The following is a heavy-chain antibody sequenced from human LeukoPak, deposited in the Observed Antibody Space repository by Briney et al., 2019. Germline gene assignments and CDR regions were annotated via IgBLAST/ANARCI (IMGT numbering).Heavy chain of an antibody. V-gene: IGHV3-23*01. D-gene: IGHD1-26*01. CDR2: ITGNGGGA. CDR1: GFTFSDYA. CDR3: AKAPEAGATLVDY. J-gene: IGHJ4*02. Sequence: GGSLRLSCAAPGFTFSDYAMTWVRQAPGKGLEWVSTITGNGGGAYFADSVKGRFSISRDNSKNTLYLQMNSLRVEDAALYYCAKAPEAGATLVDYWGQGTLVTVSS.